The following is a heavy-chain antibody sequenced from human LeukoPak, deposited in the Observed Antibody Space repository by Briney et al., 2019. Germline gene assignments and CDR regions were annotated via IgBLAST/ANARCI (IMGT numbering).Heavy chain of an antibody. J-gene: IGHJ3*02. Sequence: GESLKISCKVSGYSFTSYWVGWVRQMPGKGLEWMGIIYPGDSDTRYSPSFQGQVTISADKSISTAYLQWSSLKASDTAMYYCARPSKIIDFRSGYFDSWAFDIWGQGTMVTVSS. CDR2: IYPGDSDT. CDR1: GYSFTSYW. D-gene: IGHD3-3*01. CDR3: ARPSKIIDFRSGYFDSWAFDI. V-gene: IGHV5-51*01.